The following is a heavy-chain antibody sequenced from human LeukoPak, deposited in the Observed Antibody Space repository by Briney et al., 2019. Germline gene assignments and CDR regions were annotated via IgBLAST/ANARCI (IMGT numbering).Heavy chain of an antibody. J-gene: IGHJ3*02. V-gene: IGHV4-59*01. Sequence: SETLSLTCTVSGGSISSYYWSWILQPPGKGLEWIGYIYYSGSTNYNPSLKSRVTISVDTSKNQFSLKLSSVTAADTAVYYCARHRGGPRAFDIWGQGTMVTVSS. CDR1: GGSISSYY. CDR2: IYYSGST. CDR3: ARHRGGPRAFDI. D-gene: IGHD3-10*01.